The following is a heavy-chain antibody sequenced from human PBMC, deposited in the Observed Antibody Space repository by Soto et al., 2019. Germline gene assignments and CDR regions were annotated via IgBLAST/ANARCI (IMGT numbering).Heavy chain of an antibody. CDR3: ASGRELPAFDY. V-gene: IGHV4-30-4*01. CDR2: IFYSGTT. J-gene: IGHJ4*02. D-gene: IGHD1-26*01. Sequence: SETLSLTCTVSGDSISSADYYWSWIRQTPGKGLEWIGHIFYSGTTYYNPSLKSRLTISVDTSKNHFSLRLTSVTAADTAVYYCASGRELPAFDYWGQGTLVTVSS. CDR1: GDSISSADYY.